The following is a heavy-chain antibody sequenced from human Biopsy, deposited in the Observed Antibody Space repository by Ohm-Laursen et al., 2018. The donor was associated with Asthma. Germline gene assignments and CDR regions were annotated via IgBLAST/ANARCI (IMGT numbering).Heavy chain of an antibody. CDR2: ISYDGNHK. CDR3: AKRRGYSGHDNDY. Sequence: SLRLSCVEYGFMFRSFGMHWVRQAAGKGMEWVEGISYDGNHKFYEDSVKGRFTISRGNSKNTLYLQMNSLRTEDTAVYYCAKRRGYSGHDNDYWGQGTLVIVSS. CDR1: GFMFRSFG. V-gene: IGHV3-30*18. D-gene: IGHD5-12*01. J-gene: IGHJ4*02.